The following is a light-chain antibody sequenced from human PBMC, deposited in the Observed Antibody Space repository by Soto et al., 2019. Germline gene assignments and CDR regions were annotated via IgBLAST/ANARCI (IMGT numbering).Light chain of an antibody. CDR3: QQYFSYPFT. J-gene: IGKJ3*01. V-gene: IGKV1-5*03. CDR1: ESISNW. CDR2: KAS. Sequence: DIQMTQSPSTLSASVGDRVTITCRASESISNWLAWYQQKPGKAPQLLIQKASSLQSGVPSRFSGSGSGTEFTLTISSLQPDDLATYYCQQYFSYPFTFGPGTGVDI.